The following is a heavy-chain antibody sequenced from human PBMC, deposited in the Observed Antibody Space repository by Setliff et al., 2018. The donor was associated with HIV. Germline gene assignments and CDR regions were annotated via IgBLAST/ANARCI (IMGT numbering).Heavy chain of an antibody. V-gene: IGHV3-7*03. D-gene: IGHD5-18*01. CDR2: IREDATSK. CDR3: ARVQNEYIYGYNNYYYMDV. Sequence: GGSLRLSCACSGFSFGDYWMTWVRQAPGKGLEWVASIREDATSKYYVGSVKGRFTISRDNAKNSLYLQMDSLRAEDTAVYYCARVQNEYIYGYNNYYYMDVWGKGTTVTAP. J-gene: IGHJ6*03. CDR1: GFSFGDYW.